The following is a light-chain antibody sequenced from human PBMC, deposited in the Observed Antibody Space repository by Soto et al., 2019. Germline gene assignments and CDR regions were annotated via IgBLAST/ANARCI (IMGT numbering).Light chain of an antibody. Sequence: EIVLTQSPLSLSVTSGHFVTLXWRASQSLNKQVLGDQPRVGLVPGDLIYDTSVSAGGIPASFSCRGSETEFTVSISSLQLEDFALYYCQHSFKWAPTFGQGTKVDIK. CDR2: DTS. CDR1: QSLNKQ. J-gene: IGKJ1*01. V-gene: IGKV3-15*01. CDR3: QHSFKWAPT.